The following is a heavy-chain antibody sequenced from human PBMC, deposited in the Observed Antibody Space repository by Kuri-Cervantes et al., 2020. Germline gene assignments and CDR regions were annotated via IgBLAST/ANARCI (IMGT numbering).Heavy chain of an antibody. CDR2: INHSGNT. J-gene: IGHJ5*02. V-gene: IGHV4-34*01. CDR1: GGSFSGYY. Sequence: SETLSLTCAVYGGSFSGYYWSWIRQPPGKGLEWIGEINHSGNTNYNPSLKSRVTISVHTSKNQFSLKLSSVTAADTAVYYCARASTVTTGWFDPWGQGTLVTVSS. D-gene: IGHD4-11*01. CDR3: ARASTVTTGWFDP.